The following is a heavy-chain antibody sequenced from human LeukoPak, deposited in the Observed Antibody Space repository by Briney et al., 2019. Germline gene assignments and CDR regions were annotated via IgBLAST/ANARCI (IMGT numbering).Heavy chain of an antibody. CDR1: GFSFSTYA. CDR2: LSSDGSKK. CDR3: ARDYYSSSGSIYNWFDP. J-gene: IGHJ5*02. Sequence: GGSLRLPCAASGFSFSTYAMHWVRQVPGKGLEWVAVLSSDGSKKFYVDSVKGRFTISRDNSKNTLSLQMDSLTAEDTAVYYCARDYYSSSGSIYNWFDPWGQGTLVTVSS. D-gene: IGHD3-10*01. V-gene: IGHV3-30*04.